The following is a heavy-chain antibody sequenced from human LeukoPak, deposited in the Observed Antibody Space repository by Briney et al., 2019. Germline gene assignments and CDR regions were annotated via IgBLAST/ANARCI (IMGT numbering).Heavy chain of an antibody. CDR3: ARGGGSSGYDMDFDY. V-gene: IGHV4-59*01. CDR2: IYFSGST. D-gene: IGHD5-12*01. CDR1: GGSISGYY. Sequence: PSETLSLTXTVSGGSISGYYWSWIRQPPGKGLEWIGYIYFSGSTNYNPSLKSRVTMSVDTSKNQFSLKLSSVTAADTAVYYCARGGGSSGYDMDFDYWGQGTLVTVSS. J-gene: IGHJ4*02.